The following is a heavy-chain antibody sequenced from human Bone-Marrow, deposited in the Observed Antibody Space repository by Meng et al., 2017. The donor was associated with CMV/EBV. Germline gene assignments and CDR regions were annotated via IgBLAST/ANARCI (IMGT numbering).Heavy chain of an antibody. CDR3: ALIAYYDFWSGYDFDY. D-gene: IGHD3-3*01. CDR2: ISSSGSTI. J-gene: IGHJ4*02. Sequence: GESLKISCAASGFTFSNYSMNWVRQAPGKGLEWVSYISSSGSTIYYADSVKGRFTISRDNAKNSLYLQMNSLRAEDTAVYYCALIAYYDFWSGYDFDYWGQGTLVTVSS. V-gene: IGHV3-48*04. CDR1: GFTFSNYS.